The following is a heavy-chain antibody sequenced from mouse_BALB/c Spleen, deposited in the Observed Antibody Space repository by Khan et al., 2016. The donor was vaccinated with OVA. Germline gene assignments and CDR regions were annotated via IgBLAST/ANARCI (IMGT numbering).Heavy chain of an antibody. J-gene: IGHJ2*01. CDR1: GYTFTDYA. D-gene: IGHD2-3*01. Sequence: QVQLQQSGPELVRPGVSVKISCKGSGYTFTDYAMYWVKQSHAKSLEWIGLISTYSGSTNYNQKFKGKVTMTLDKSSSAAYIELARLTSEDSSVYYCARPDYDGYYDYWGQGTALTVSS. CDR2: ISTYSGST. CDR3: ARPDYDGYYDY. V-gene: IGHV1S137*01.